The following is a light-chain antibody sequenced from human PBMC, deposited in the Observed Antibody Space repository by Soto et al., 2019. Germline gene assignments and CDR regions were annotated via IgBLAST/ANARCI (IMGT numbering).Light chain of an antibody. V-gene: IGKV3-20*01. CDR1: QSVSSSY. J-gene: IGKJ1*01. Sequence: EIVLTQSPGTLSLSPGERATLSCRASQSVSSSYLAWYQQKPGQAPRPLIYGASSRAIGIPDRFSGSGSGTDFTLTISRLETEDFAMYYCKQYGSSPWTFGQGTKVEIK. CDR2: GAS. CDR3: KQYGSSPWT.